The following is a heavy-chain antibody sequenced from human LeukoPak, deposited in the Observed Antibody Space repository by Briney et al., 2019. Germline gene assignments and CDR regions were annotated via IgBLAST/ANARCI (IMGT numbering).Heavy chain of an antibody. CDR2: ISSSSSYI. J-gene: IGHJ4*02. CDR1: GFTFSSYS. D-gene: IGHD6-19*01. CDR3: ARGGAVAGRDY. V-gene: IGHV3-21*01. Sequence: GGSLRLSCAPSGFTFSSYSMNWVRQAPGKGLEWVSSISSSSSYIYYADSVKGRFTISRDNAKNSLYLQMNSLRAEDTAVYYCARGGAVAGRDYWGQGTLVTVSS.